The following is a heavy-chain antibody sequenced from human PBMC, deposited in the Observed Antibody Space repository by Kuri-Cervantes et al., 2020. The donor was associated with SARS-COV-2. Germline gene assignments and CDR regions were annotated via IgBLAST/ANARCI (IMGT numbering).Heavy chain of an antibody. CDR1: GFTFSNAW. CDR2: IKSKTDGGTT. D-gene: IGHD2-15*01. CDR3: ARDEGRD. J-gene: IGHJ4*02. V-gene: IGHV3-15*01. Sequence: GESLKISCAASGFTFSNAWMSWVRQAPGKGLEWVGRIKSKTDGGTTDYAAPVKGRFTISRHNSKNTLYLQMNSLRAEDTAVYYCARDEGRDWGQGTLVTVSS.